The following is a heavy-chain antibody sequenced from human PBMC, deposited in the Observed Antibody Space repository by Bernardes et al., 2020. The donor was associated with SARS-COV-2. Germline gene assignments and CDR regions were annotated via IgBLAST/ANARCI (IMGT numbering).Heavy chain of an antibody. CDR1: GSSITNYY. CDR3: ARGLYFGELSLDF. CDR2: FDSTDTT. V-gene: IGHV4-59*01. Sequence: SSSLTLTCTVSGSSITNYYLTWIRHPPGKGLEWIGHFDSTDTTTYNPSLSNPSLNIRVTISVDMSKNQFSLRLNSVTAADTAVYYCARGLYFGELSLDFWGQGSLVTVSS. J-gene: IGHJ4*02. D-gene: IGHD3-10*01.